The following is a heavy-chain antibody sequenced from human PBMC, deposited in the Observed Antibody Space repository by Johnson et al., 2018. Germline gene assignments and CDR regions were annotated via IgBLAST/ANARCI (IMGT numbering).Heavy chain of an antibody. CDR2: ISSSSRYI. Sequence: EVELGESGGGLVQPGGSLRLSCAASGFTFSSYTMTWVRQAPGKGLEWVSSISSSSRYIYYADSVKGRFTISRDNAKNSLYLEMISLRAEDTAVYYCARENYVDVWGKGTTVTVSS. J-gene: IGHJ6*03. CDR1: GFTFSSYT. V-gene: IGHV3-21*01. CDR3: ARENYVDV.